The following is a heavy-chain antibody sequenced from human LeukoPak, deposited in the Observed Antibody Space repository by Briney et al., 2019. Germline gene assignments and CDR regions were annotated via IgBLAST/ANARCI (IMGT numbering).Heavy chain of an antibody. CDR1: GFTVSTNY. CDR2: ISSSSSYI. CDR3: ARDRVVTAYYYYYMDV. D-gene: IGHD4-23*01. J-gene: IGHJ6*03. V-gene: IGHV3-21*01. Sequence: PGGSLRLSCAASGFTVSTNYMSWVRQAPGKGLEWVSSISSSSSYIYYADSVKGRFTISRDNAKNSLYLQMNSLRAEDTAVYYCARDRVVTAYYYYYMDVWGKGTTVTVSS.